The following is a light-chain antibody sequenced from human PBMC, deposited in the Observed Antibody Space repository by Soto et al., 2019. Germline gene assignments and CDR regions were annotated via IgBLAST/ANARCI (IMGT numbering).Light chain of an antibody. CDR1: QSVSSSY. CDR2: GAS. J-gene: IGKJ1*01. CDR3: QQYGSSPL. Sequence: MMLTPCPCRQCLSEGKRATVSCVASQSVSSSYLAWYQQKPGQAPRLLIYGASSRATGIPDRFSGSGSGTDFTLTISRLEPEDFAVYYCQQYGSSPLFGQGTKVDIK. V-gene: IGKV3-20*01.